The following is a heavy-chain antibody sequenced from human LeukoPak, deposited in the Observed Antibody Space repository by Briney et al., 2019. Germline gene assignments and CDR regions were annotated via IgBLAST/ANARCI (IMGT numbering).Heavy chain of an antibody. CDR2: IWYDGSNK. V-gene: IGHV3-33*01. CDR1: RFTFSSYG. Sequence: PGGSLRLSCAASRFTFSSYGMHWVRQAPGKGLEWVAVIWYDGSNKYYADSVKGRFTISRDNSKNTLYLQMNSLRAEDTAVYYCVRGSLASGVVVYYYYYLDVWGKGTTVTVSS. D-gene: IGHD3-3*01. CDR3: VRGSLASGVVVYYYYYLDV. J-gene: IGHJ6*03.